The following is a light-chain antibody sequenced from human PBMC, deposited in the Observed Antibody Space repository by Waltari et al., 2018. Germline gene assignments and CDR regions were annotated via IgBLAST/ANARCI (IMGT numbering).Light chain of an antibody. CDR3: MQTLQPWT. CDR2: EIF. J-gene: IGKJ1*01. Sequence: DVVLTQSPLSLSVTPRQPASMSCKSSQSLLQSYGKTFIYCYLQRPGQSPQLLIYEIFNRFSGVPERFSGSGSGTDFTLNISRVAADDVGTYYCMQTLQPWTIGQGTKVEIK. CDR1: QSLLQSYGKTF. V-gene: IGKV2D-29*02.